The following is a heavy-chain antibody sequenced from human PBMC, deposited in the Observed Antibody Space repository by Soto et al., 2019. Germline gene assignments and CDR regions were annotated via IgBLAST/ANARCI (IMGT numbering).Heavy chain of an antibody. CDR2: INAGNGNT. CDR1: GYTFTSYA. CDR3: ARRLVANYYYYGMDG. J-gene: IGHJ6*02. V-gene: IGHV1-3*01. D-gene: IGHD3-9*01. Sequence: ASVKVSCKASGYTFTSYAMHWVRRAPGQRLEWMGWINAGNGNTKYSQKFQGRVTVTRDTSASTAYMELSSLRSEDTAVYYCARRLVANYYYYGMDGWGQGTTVTVAS.